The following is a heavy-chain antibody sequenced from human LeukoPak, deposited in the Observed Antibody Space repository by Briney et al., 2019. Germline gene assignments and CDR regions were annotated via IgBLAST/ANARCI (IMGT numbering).Heavy chain of an antibody. CDR1: GYTFTSYD. CDR2: MNPNSGNT. J-gene: IGHJ5*02. CDR3: ARALLELHHLNWFDP. V-gene: IGHV1-8*01. D-gene: IGHD1-7*01. Sequence: GASVKVSCKASGYTFTSYDINWVRQATGQGLEWMGWMNPNSGNTGYAQKFQGRVTMTRNTSISTAYMELSRLRSDDTAVYYCARALLELHHLNWFDPWGQGTLVTVSS.